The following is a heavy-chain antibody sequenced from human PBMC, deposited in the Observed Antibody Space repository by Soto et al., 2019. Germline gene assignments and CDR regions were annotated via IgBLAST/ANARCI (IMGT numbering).Heavy chain of an antibody. J-gene: IGHJ6*01. Sequence: SVKVSCKASGDTFRRYSITWVRQAPGQGVEWMGRINPIVEIARYAQKFQGRVTITVDKATTTAHMELTSLRSEDTAVYYCARDRRTNYDYYGMDVWGQGTTVTRLL. CDR1: GDTFRRYS. V-gene: IGHV1-69*04. CDR2: INPIVEIA. CDR3: ARDRRTNYDYYGMDV.